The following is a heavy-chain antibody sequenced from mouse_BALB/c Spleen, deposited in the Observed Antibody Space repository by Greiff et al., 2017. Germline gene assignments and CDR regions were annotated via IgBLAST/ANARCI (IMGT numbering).Heavy chain of an antibody. J-gene: IGHJ3*01. CDR2: ISSGGSYT. CDR3: ARRGGNYTWFAY. D-gene: IGHD2-1*01. Sequence: EVKLVESGGDLVKPGGSLKLSCAASGFTFSSYGMSWVRQTPDKRLEWVATISSGGSYTYYPDSVKGRFTISRDNAKNTLYLQMSSLKSEDTAMYYCARRGGNYTWFAYWGQGTLVTVSA. V-gene: IGHV5-6*02. CDR1: GFTFSSYG.